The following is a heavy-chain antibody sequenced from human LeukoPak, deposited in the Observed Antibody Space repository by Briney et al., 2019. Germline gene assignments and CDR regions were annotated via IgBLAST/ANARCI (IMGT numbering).Heavy chain of an antibody. CDR1: GFTFSSYS. J-gene: IGHJ3*02. D-gene: IGHD3-3*01. V-gene: IGHV3-21*01. Sequence: PGGSLRLSCAASGFTFSSYSMNWVRQAPGKGLEWVSSISSSSSYIYYADSVKGRFTISRDNAKNSLYLQMNSLRAEDTAVYYCARHYDFWSGYYTQDAFDIWGQGTMVTVSS. CDR2: ISSSSSYI. CDR3: ARHYDFWSGYYTQDAFDI.